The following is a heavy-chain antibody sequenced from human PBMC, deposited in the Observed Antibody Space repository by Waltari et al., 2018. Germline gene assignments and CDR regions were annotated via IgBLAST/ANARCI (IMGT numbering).Heavy chain of an antibody. CDR2: IYRSGAN. Sequence: QVQLQESGPGLAKASQTLSLTCEVSGGSISNLNFDWSLIRQPAGKGLEWIGRIYRSGANYYNPSLRGRATMFLDMSKNQCSLTVDSLIAADTAVYYCAVSPDTATSRAAFHFWGPGTTVSVSS. V-gene: IGHV4-61*02. CDR1: GGSISNLNFD. D-gene: IGHD5-18*01. J-gene: IGHJ6*02. CDR3: AVSPDTATSRAAFHF.